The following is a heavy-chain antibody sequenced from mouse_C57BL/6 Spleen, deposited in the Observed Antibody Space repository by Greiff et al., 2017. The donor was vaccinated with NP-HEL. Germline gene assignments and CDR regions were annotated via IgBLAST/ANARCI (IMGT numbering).Heavy chain of an antibody. CDR1: GYAFSSSW. CDR3: ARGGDYDDVDS. V-gene: IGHV1-82*01. Sequence: VQRVESGPELVKPGASVKISCKASGYAFSSSWMNWVKQRPGKGLEWIGRIYPGDGDTNYNGKFKGKATVTADKSSSTAYMQLSSLTSEDSAVYFCARGGDYDDVDSWGQGTTLTVSS. J-gene: IGHJ2*01. CDR2: IYPGDGDT. D-gene: IGHD2-4*01.